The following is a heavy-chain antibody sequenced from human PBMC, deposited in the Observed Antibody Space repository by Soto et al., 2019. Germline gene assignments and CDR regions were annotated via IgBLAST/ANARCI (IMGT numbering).Heavy chain of an antibody. Sequence: GESLKISCKGSGYSFTSYWIGWVRQMPGKGLEWMGIIYPGDSDTRYSPSFQGQVTISADKSISTAYLQWSSLKASDTAMYYCARHLRPSYSSSWYDNWFDPWGQGTLVTVSS. J-gene: IGHJ5*02. D-gene: IGHD6-13*01. V-gene: IGHV5-51*01. CDR1: GYSFTSYW. CDR3: ARHLRPSYSSSWYDNWFDP. CDR2: IYPGDSDT.